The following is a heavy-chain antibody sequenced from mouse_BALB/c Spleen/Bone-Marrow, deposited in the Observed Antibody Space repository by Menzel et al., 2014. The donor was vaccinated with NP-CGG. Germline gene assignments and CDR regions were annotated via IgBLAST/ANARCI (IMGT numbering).Heavy chain of an antibody. CDR3: ARKADSSGYVDAMDY. CDR1: GYTFTDYA. CDR2: ISTYYGDA. D-gene: IGHD3-2*01. J-gene: IGHJ4*01. V-gene: IGHV1S137*01. Sequence: VQLQQSGAELVRPGVSVKISCKGSGYTFTDYAMHWVKQSHAKSLEWIGVISTYYGDASYNQKFKGKATMTVAKSSSTAYMELARLTSEDSAIYYCARKADSSGYVDAMDYWGQGTSVTVSS.